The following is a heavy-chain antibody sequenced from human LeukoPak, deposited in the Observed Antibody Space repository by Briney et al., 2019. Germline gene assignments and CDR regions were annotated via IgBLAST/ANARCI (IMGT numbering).Heavy chain of an antibody. J-gene: IGHJ4*02. CDR3: ARLGLVGPYSSSGYYFDY. D-gene: IGHD6-6*01. CDR1: GGSISGYY. V-gene: IGHV4-59*05. CDR2: IYYRGSS. Sequence: SETLSLTCTVSGGSISGYYWSWFRQPPGKGLAWIGSIYYRGSSYYNPSLKSRVTISVDTSKNQFSLKLSFVTAADTAVYYCARLGLVGPYSSSGYYFDYWGQGALVTVSS.